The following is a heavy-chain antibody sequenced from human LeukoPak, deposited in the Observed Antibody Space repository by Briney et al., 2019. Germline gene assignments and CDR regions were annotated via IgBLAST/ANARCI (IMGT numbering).Heavy chain of an antibody. CDR1: GGSISSYY. CDR3: AILPYCSSTTCPLDY. D-gene: IGHD2-2*01. V-gene: IGHV4-59*01. CDR2: IYYGGRT. J-gene: IGHJ4*02. Sequence: SETLSLTCTGSGGSISSYYWSWIRQPPGKGLEWMGCIYYGGRTNYNPSLKSRVTRSVDTSKNQFLLKLSSVTAEDTAVYYCAILPYCSSTTCPLDYWGQGTLVTVSS.